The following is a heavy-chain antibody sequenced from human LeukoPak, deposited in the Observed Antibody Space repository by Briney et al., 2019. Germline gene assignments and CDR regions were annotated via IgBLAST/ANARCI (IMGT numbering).Heavy chain of an antibody. CDR2: IKWNGGST. CDR3: ARANGDLYYYYYYMDV. CDR1: GFTFDDYG. D-gene: IGHD4-17*01. V-gene: IGHV3-20*04. J-gene: IGHJ6*03. Sequence: AGGSLRLSCAASGFTFDDYGMSWVRQAPGKGLEWVSGIKWNGGSTGYADSVKGRFTISRDNAKNSLYLQMNSLRAEDTALYYCARANGDLYYYYYYMDVWGKGTTVTVSS.